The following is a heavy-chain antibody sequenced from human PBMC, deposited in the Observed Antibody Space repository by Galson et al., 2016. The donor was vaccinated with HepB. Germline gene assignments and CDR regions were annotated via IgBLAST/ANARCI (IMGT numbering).Heavy chain of an antibody. Sequence: SETLSLTCAVSGDSISNNYWWSWLRQSPGKGLEWIGEIYETGTANYNPPFTRRATISVDKSKNQISLRLDSVTAAGTAAYYCTRGNLGAYATMAFDYWGQGSLVTVSS. CDR3: TRGNLGAYATMAFDY. CDR2: IYETGTA. V-gene: IGHV4-4*02. D-gene: IGHD1-26*01. J-gene: IGHJ4*02. CDR1: GDSISNNYW.